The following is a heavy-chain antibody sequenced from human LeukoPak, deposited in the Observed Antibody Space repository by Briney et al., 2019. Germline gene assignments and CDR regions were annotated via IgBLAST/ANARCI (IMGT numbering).Heavy chain of an antibody. CDR2: ISSSSSYI. V-gene: IGHV3-21*01. CDR1: GFTFSSYS. Sequence: PGGSLRLSCAASGFTFSSYSMNWVRQAPGKGLEWVSSISSSSSYIYYADSVKGRFTISRDNAKNSLYLQMNSLRAEDTAVYYCAREPWVTPILTRIYYYGMDVWGQGTTVTVSS. D-gene: IGHD3-22*01. CDR3: AREPWVTPILTRIYYYGMDV. J-gene: IGHJ6*02.